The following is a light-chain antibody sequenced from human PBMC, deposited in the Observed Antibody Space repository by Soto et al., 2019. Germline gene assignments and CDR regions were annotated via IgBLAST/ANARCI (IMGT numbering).Light chain of an antibody. CDR3: QQYMSSVT. CDR2: GAS. CDR1: QSVDTTF. J-gene: IGKJ1*01. V-gene: IGKV3-20*01. Sequence: EIVLTQSPGSLSLSPGQRATLSCRASQSVDTTFFAWYQKKPGQAPRLLIYGASKRATGIPARFSGRGSGTDFTIIISRVEPEDFAVYYCQQYMSSVTFGQGTKVEIK.